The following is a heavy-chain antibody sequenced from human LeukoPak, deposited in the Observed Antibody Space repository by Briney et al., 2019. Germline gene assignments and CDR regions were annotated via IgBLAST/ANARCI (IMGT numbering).Heavy chain of an antibody. V-gene: IGHV3-23*01. CDR2: ISGSGGST. Sequence: HSGGSLRLSCAASGFTFSSYAMSWVRRAPGKGLEWVSAISGSGGSTYYADSVKGRFTISRDNSKNTLYLQMNSLRAEDTAVYYCAKERQDGDYVIDYWGQGTLVTVSS. D-gene: IGHD4-17*01. CDR1: GFTFSSYA. J-gene: IGHJ4*02. CDR3: AKERQDGDYVIDY.